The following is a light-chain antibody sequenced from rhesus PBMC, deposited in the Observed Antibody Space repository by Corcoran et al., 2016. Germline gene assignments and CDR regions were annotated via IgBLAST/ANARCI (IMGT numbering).Light chain of an antibody. CDR2: KAS. J-gene: IGKJ2*01. CDR3: QHGYGTPYS. CDR1: ENVNNY. Sequence: DIQMTQSPSSLSASVGDRVTITCRASENVNNYLNWYQQKPGKAPKLLCYKASTLQSGVPSRLSGSGSGTDYTFTISSLQPEDVATYYCQHGYGTPYSFGQGTKVEIK. V-gene: IGKV1-74*01.